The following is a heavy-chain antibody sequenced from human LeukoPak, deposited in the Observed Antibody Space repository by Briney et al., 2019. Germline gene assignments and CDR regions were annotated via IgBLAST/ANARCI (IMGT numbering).Heavy chain of an antibody. D-gene: IGHD3-9*01. CDR1: GFTFNNYG. CDR2: ISGSGAST. V-gene: IGHV3-23*01. Sequence: PGGTLRLSCAASGFTFNNYGMTWVRQAPGKGLEWVSAISGSGASTYYADSVKGRFTISRDNPKNTLNLQMNSLRAEDTAVYYCAKPKPRYDILSGYYDSCGQGTLVSVSS. CDR3: AKPKPRYDILSGYYDS. J-gene: IGHJ5*02.